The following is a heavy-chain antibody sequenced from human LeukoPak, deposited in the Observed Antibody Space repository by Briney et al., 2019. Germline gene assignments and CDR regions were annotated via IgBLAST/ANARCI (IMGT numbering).Heavy chain of an antibody. CDR1: GGSFSGYY. J-gene: IGHJ4*02. D-gene: IGHD6-19*01. CDR3: AKDRESSGWLD. Sequence: SETLSLTCAVYGGSFSGYYWSWIRQPPGKGLEWIGEINHSGSTNYNPSLKSRVTISVDTSKNQFSLKLTSVTAADTAVYYCAKDRESSGWLDWGQGTLVTVSS. V-gene: IGHV4-34*01. CDR2: INHSGST.